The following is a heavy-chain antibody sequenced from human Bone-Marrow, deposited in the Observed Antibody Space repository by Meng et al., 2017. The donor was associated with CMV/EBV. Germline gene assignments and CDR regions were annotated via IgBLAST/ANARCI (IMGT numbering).Heavy chain of an antibody. D-gene: IGHD3-22*01. Sequence: GESLKISCAASGFTFSSYDMHWVRQATGKGLEWVSAIGTAGDTYYPGSVKGRFTISRENAKNSLYLQMNSLRAGDTAVYYCAGARSGWGAFDIWGQGTMVTGSS. CDR3: AGARSGWGAFDI. CDR2: IGTAGDT. J-gene: IGHJ3*02. V-gene: IGHV3-13*01. CDR1: GFTFSSYD.